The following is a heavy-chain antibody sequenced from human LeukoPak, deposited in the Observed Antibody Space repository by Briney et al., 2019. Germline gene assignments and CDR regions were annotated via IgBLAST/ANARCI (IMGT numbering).Heavy chain of an antibody. CDR2: ISGRDGST. D-gene: IGHD6-19*01. CDR1: GFTFSDYV. J-gene: IGHJ5*02. V-gene: IGHV3-23*01. Sequence: PGGSLRLSCAASGFTFSDYVMSWVRQAPGKGLEWVSSISGRDGSTYYADSVRGRFTISRDNSKSALYLQMNSLRAEDTAVYHCAKDGYSSGRLNWFDPWGQGTLVTVSS. CDR3: AKDGYSSGRLNWFDP.